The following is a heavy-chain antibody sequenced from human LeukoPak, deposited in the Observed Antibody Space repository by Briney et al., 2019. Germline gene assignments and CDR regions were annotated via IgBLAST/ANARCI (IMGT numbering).Heavy chain of an antibody. V-gene: IGHV1-69*13. J-gene: IGHJ5*02. CDR3: ARVAAGTTFMDNWFDP. Sequence: GASVNVSCKASGYTFTSNDINWVRQAPGHGLEWMGGLIPMFGTTNYAQQFQGRVTITADESTTTSYMELSRLRFEDTAVYFCARVAAGTTFMDNWFDPWGQGTLVTVSS. CDR1: GYTFTSND. CDR2: LIPMFGTT. D-gene: IGHD1-7*01.